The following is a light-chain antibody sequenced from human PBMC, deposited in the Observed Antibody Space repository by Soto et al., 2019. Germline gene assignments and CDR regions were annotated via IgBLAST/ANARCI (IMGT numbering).Light chain of an antibody. V-gene: IGKV3-15*01. CDR1: QSVVSD. Sequence: EIVMTQSTATLSVSPGERVTLSCRASQSVVSDLSCYQHKPGQSPRLLIYGVSTRATGIPARFSGSASGTEFTLTISSLQSEDFAVYYCQQYNNWPWTFGQGTKVDIK. CDR3: QQYNNWPWT. J-gene: IGKJ1*01. CDR2: GVS.